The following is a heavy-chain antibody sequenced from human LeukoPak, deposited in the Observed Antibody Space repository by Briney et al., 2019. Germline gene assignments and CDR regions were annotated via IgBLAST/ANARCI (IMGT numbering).Heavy chain of an antibody. V-gene: IGHV4-39*07. Sequence: SENLSLTCTVSGGSISSSSYYWGWIRQPPGKGLEWIGSIYYSGSTYYNPSLKSRVTISVDTSKNQFSLKLSSVTAADTAVYYCATETAAAAPFDYWGQGTLVTVSS. CDR2: IYYSGST. CDR3: ATETAAAAPFDY. CDR1: GGSISSSSYY. D-gene: IGHD2-2*01. J-gene: IGHJ4*02.